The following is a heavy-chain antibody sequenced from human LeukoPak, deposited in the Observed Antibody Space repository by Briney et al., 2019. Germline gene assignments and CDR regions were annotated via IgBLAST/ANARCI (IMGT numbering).Heavy chain of an antibody. V-gene: IGHV3-74*01. D-gene: IGHD3-10*01. CDR1: GFTFSTFW. CDR2: SNTDGSST. Sequence: PGGSLRLSCAASGFTFSTFWMHWVRQAPGKGLVWVSRSNTDGSSTIYADSVKGRFTISRDNAKNTLYLQMNSLRAEDTAVYYCASAEYTSTWYGDYYYYYMDVWGKGTTVTVSS. J-gene: IGHJ6*03. CDR3: ASAEYTSTWYGDYYYYYMDV.